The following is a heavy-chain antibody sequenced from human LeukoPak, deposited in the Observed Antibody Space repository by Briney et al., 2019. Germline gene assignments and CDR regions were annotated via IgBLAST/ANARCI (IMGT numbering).Heavy chain of an antibody. V-gene: IGHV1-69*05. Sequence: ASVKVSCKASGGTFSSYAISWVRQAPGQGLEWMGGIIPIFGTASYAQKFQGRVTMTRDTSTSTVYMELSSLRSEDTAVYYCARELLGAFDIWGQGTMVTVSS. CDR3: ARELLGAFDI. D-gene: IGHD3-10*01. CDR2: IIPIFGTA. J-gene: IGHJ3*02. CDR1: GGTFSSYA.